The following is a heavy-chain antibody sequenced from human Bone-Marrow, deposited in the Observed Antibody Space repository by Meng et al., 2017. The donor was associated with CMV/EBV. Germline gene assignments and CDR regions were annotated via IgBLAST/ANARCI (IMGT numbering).Heavy chain of an antibody. CDR3: ARDRGTVVPAAGVGGYYGMDV. Sequence: GESLKISCAASGFTFSSYEMNWVRQAPGKGLEWVSYISSSGSTIYYADSVKGRFTISRDNAKNSLYLQMNSLRAEDTAVYYCARDRGTVVPAAGVGGYYGMDVWGQGTTVTGSS. CDR2: ISSSGSTI. D-gene: IGHD2-2*01. V-gene: IGHV3-48*03. J-gene: IGHJ6*01. CDR1: GFTFSSYE.